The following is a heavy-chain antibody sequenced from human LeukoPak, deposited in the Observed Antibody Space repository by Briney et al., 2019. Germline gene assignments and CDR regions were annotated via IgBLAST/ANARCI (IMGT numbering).Heavy chain of an antibody. D-gene: IGHD1-20*01. CDR1: GFNFNNYY. Sequence: GGSLRLSCAASGFNFNNYYMSWVRQAPGKGLEWVSYISISSIYTKYADSVEGRFTISRDDAKNSLYLQMDSLRAEDTAVYYCARARISGIHDYYYGMDVWGQGTTVTVSS. CDR2: ISISSIYT. V-gene: IGHV3-11*05. J-gene: IGHJ6*02. CDR3: ARARISGIHDYYYGMDV.